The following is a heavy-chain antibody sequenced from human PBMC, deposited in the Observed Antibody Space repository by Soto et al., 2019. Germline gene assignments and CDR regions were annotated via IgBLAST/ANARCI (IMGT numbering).Heavy chain of an antibody. CDR3: ARGSTIVRGAPSWFDP. D-gene: IGHD3-10*01. J-gene: IGHJ5*02. CDR2: IIPIAAIA. V-gene: IGHV1-69*02. Sequence: QVQLVQSGAEVKKPGSSVKVSCKASGGTFSRYTINWVRRAPGQGLEWMGRIIPIAAIANYTQKFQGRVTITVDKSSTTAYMELSSLRSDDTAVYYCARGSTIVRGAPSWFDPWGQGTLVTVSS. CDR1: GGTFSRYT.